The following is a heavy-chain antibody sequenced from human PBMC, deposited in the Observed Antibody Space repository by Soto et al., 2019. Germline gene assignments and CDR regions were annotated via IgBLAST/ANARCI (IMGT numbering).Heavy chain of an antibody. J-gene: IGHJ3*02. CDR3: ASAVADDAFDI. CDR1: GGSVSSGGYY. Sequence: QVQLQESGPGLVKPSQTLSLTCTVSGGSVSSGGYYWNWIRQHPGKGLEWIGYIYYSGSTYYNPSLKSRVTISVDTFKNQFSLKLSSVTAADTAVYYCASAVADDAFDIWGQGTMVTVSS. CDR2: IYYSGST. V-gene: IGHV4-31*03. D-gene: IGHD6-19*01.